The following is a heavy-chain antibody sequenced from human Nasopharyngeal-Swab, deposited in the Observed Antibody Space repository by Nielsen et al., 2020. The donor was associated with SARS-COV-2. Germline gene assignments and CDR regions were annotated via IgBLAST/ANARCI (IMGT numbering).Heavy chain of an antibody. CDR2: INTNTGNP. J-gene: IGHJ5*02. CDR1: GYTFTSYA. Sequence: ASVKVSWKASGYTFTSYAMNWGRQAPGQGLEWMGWINTNTGNPTYAQGFTGRFVFSLDTSVSTAYLQISSLKAEDTAVYYCARAGSSLTGRWFDPWGQGTLVTVSS. D-gene: IGHD6-13*01. V-gene: IGHV7-4-1*02. CDR3: ARAGSSLTGRWFDP.